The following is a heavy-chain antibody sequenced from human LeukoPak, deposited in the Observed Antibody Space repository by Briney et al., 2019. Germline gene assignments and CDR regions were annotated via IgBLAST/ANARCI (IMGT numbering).Heavy chain of an antibody. CDR3: AKQGTTYSSSWYSVSYYFDY. J-gene: IGHJ4*02. CDR1: GFTFSTYR. D-gene: IGHD6-13*01. V-gene: IGHV3-43D*03. CDR2: ISWDGGST. Sequence: GGSLRLSCAASGFTFSTYRMSWVRQAPGKGLEWVTIISWDGGSTYYADSVKGRFTISRDNSKNSLYLQMNSLRAEDTALYYCAKQGTTYSSSWYSVSYYFDYWGQGTLVTVSS.